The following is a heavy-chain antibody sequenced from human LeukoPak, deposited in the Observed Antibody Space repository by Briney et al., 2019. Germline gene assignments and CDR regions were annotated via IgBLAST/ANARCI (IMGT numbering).Heavy chain of an antibody. Sequence: SETLSLTCTVSGGSISGYYWSWIRQPPGKGLEWIGYIYYSGSTKYNPSLKSRVTMSVDTSRNQFSLKLSSVAAADTAVYYCARGGLENGYHSNDGFDIWGQGTMVTVSS. V-gene: IGHV4-59*01. CDR3: ARGGLENGYHSNDGFDI. J-gene: IGHJ3*02. D-gene: IGHD3-22*01. CDR2: IYYSGST. CDR1: GGSISGYY.